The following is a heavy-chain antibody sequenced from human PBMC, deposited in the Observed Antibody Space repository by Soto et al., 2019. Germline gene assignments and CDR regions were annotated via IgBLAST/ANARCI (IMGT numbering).Heavy chain of an antibody. D-gene: IGHD3-22*01. CDR2: INPSGGST. CDR3: ARDSGGGSGYYSGAFDI. Sequence: VSLKVSCKASGYTFTSYDMHWARQAPGQGLEWMGIINPSGGSTSYAQKFQGRVTMTRDTSTSTVYMELSSLRSEDTAVYYCARDSGGGSGYYSGAFDIWGQGTMVTVSS. V-gene: IGHV1-46*03. J-gene: IGHJ3*02. CDR1: GYTFTSYD.